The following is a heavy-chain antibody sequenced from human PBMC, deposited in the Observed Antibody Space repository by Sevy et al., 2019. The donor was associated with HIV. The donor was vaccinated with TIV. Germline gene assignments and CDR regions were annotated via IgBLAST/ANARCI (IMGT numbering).Heavy chain of an antibody. Sequence: GGSLRLSCAASGFTFSKYSMSWVRQPPGKGLEWVSTLSFGCGEINYADSVKGRFTISSDNSKSSVYLQRNNLRPEDTVVYYGARGGCTKPHDYWGQGTLVTVSS. V-gene: IGHV3-23*01. D-gene: IGHD2-8*01. CDR2: LSFGCGEI. CDR3: ARGGCTKPHDY. J-gene: IGHJ4*02. CDR1: GFTFSKYS.